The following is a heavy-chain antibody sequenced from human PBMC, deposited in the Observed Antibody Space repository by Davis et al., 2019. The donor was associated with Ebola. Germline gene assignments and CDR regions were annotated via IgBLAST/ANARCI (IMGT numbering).Heavy chain of an antibody. Sequence: PGGSLRLSCAASGFTFSSYGMHWVRQAPGKGLEWVAVIWYDGSNKYYADSVKGRFTISRDNSKNTLYLQMNSLRAEDTAVYYCARGARYLLVRDWFDPWGQGTLVTVSS. V-gene: IGHV3-33*01. CDR1: GFTFSSYG. CDR2: IWYDGSNK. J-gene: IGHJ5*02. D-gene: IGHD3-9*01. CDR3: ARGARYLLVRDWFDP.